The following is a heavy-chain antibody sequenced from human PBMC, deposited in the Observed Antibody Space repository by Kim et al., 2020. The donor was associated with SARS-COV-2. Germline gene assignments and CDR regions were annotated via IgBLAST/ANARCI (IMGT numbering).Heavy chain of an antibody. J-gene: IGHJ4*02. D-gene: IGHD6-19*01. CDR1: GGAISSSSYY. V-gene: IGHV4-39*01. Sequence: SETLSLTCTVSGGAISSSSYYWGWIRQPPGKGLEWIVSIYYSGSTYYNPSLKSRVTICVDTSKNQFSLTLSAVTAADTAVYYCATSGTGIAVAGPYFDYWGQGTRVTVSS. CDR3: ATSGTGIAVAGPYFDY. CDR2: IYYSGST.